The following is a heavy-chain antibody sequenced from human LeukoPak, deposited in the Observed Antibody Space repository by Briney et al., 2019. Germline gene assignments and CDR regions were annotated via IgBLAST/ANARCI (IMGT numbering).Heavy chain of an antibody. D-gene: IGHD6-19*01. Sequence: QTGGSLRLSCAASGFTFNNYAMSWVRQAPGKGLEWVSAISVSGGSTYYADSVKGRFTISRDNSKNTLYLQMDSLRAEDTAVYYCAKRIAVVGTYFDYWGQGTLVTVSS. CDR2: ISVSGGST. CDR3: AKRIAVVGTYFDY. V-gene: IGHV3-23*01. J-gene: IGHJ4*02. CDR1: GFTFNNYA.